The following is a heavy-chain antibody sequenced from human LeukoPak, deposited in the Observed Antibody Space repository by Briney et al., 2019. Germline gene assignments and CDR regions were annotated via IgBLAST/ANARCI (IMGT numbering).Heavy chain of an antibody. Sequence: PGGSLRLSCAASGFTFSDYYMSWIRQAPGKGLEWVSYISSSGSTMYYADSVKGRFTISRDNAKNSLYLQMNSLRAGDTAVYYCARGYYAHPYGMDVWGQGTTVTVSS. CDR2: ISSSGSTM. V-gene: IGHV3-11*04. CDR1: GFTFSDYY. CDR3: ARGYYAHPYGMDV. D-gene: IGHD3-10*01. J-gene: IGHJ6*02.